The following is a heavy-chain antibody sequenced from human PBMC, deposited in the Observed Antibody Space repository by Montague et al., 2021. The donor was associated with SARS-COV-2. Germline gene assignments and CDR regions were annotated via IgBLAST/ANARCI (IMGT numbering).Heavy chain of an antibody. D-gene: IGHD6-19*01. CDR1: GGSISNYD. CDR2: LYTSGST. CDR3: ARESGYGSGWRYYYGLDV. J-gene: IGHJ6*02. V-gene: IGHV4-4*07. Sequence: SETLSLTCTVSGGSISNYDWTWIRQPAGKGLEWIWRLYTSGSTTYNPSLKSRVTMSVDTSKNQFSLNVTSVTAADTAIYSCARESGYGSGWRYYYGLDVWGQGTTVAVS.